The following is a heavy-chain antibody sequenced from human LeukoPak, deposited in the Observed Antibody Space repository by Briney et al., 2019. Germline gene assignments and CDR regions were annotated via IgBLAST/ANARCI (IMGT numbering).Heavy chain of an antibody. Sequence: SQTLSLTCAISGDSVSSNSAAWNWIRQSPSRGLEWLGRTYYRSKWYNDYAVSVKSRITINPDTSKNQFSLQLNSVTPEDTAVYYCARDVSYGSGNGYGLYGMDVWGQGTTVTVSS. V-gene: IGHV6-1*01. J-gene: IGHJ6*02. CDR1: GDSVSSNSAA. CDR2: TYYRSKWYN. CDR3: ARDVSYGSGNGYGLYGMDV. D-gene: IGHD3-10*01.